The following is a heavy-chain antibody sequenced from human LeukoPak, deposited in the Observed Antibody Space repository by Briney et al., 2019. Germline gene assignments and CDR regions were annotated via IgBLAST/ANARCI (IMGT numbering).Heavy chain of an antibody. D-gene: IGHD5-18*01. CDR2: INPDDSAK. CDR3: ARDRAYSSFDY. J-gene: IGHJ4*02. CDR1: GFTFDNSW. Sequence: GGSLRLSCAASGFTFDNSWMNWVRQAPGKGLEWVASINPDDSAKYYVDSVRGRFTISRDNAKNSLYLQMSSLRAEDTAVYYSARDRAYSSFDYWGQGTLVTVSS. V-gene: IGHV3-7*01.